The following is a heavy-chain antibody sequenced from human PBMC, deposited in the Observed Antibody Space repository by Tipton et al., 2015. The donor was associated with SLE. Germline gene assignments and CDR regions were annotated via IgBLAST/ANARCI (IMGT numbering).Heavy chain of an antibody. V-gene: IGHV3-48*03. CDR1: GFTFRHYE. CDR3: ATLALVGHTPFDY. D-gene: IGHD1-26*01. Sequence: SLRLSCRASGFTFRHYEMNWVRQAPGKGLECISHITASASTIYHADSVKGRFTISRDNAKDSLYLQMDSLRAEDTAVYYCATLALVGHTPFDYWGQGTLVTVSS. CDR2: ITASASTI. J-gene: IGHJ4*02.